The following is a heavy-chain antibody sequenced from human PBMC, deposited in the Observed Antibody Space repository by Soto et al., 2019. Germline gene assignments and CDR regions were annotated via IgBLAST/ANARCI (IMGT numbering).Heavy chain of an antibody. D-gene: IGHD3-22*01. J-gene: IGHJ4*02. V-gene: IGHV1-69*13. CDR1: GGTFSSYA. CDR2: IIPIFGTA. Sequence: GASVKVSCKASGGTFSSYAISWVRQAPGQGLEWMGGIIPIFGTANYAQKFQGRVTITADESTSTAYMELSSLRSEDTAVYYCARSLYYYDSSGYYYGNDYWGQGTLVTVS. CDR3: ARSLYYYDSSGYYYGNDY.